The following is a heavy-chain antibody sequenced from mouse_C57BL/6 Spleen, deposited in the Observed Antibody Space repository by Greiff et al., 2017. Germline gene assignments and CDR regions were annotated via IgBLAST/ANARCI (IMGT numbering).Heavy chain of an antibody. D-gene: IGHD2-1*01. Sequence: EVNLVESEGGLVQPGSSMKLSCTASGFTFSDYYMAWVRQVPEKGLEWVANINYDGSSTYYLDSLKSRFIISRDNAKNILYLQMSSLKSEDTATYYCARGPPIYYGNYFDYWGQGTTLTVSS. CDR2: INYDGSST. V-gene: IGHV5-16*01. J-gene: IGHJ2*01. CDR3: ARGPPIYYGNYFDY. CDR1: GFTFSDYY.